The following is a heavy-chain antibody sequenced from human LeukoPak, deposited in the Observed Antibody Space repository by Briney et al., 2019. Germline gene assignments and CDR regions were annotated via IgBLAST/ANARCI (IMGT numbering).Heavy chain of an antibody. CDR2: VSGDGGVT. CDR3: AKGNNSLSFNFDY. Sequence: GGSLRLSCAASGFTFRDFSMHWVRQAPGKGLEWVSLVSGDGGVTHYADSVKGRFTISRDNSKNSLYLQMSGLRVEDTAFYYCAKGNNSLSFNFDYWGQGTLVTVSS. CDR1: GFTFRDFS. V-gene: IGHV3-43*02. D-gene: IGHD2/OR15-2a*01. J-gene: IGHJ4*02.